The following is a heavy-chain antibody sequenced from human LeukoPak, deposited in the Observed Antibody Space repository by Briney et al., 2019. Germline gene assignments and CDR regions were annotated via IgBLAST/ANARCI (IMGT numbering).Heavy chain of an antibody. V-gene: IGHV4-31*03. J-gene: IGHJ4*02. Sequence: PSQTLSLTCTVSGGSISSGGYYWSWIRQHPGKGLEWIGYIYYSGSTYYNPSPKSRVTISVDTSKNQFSLKLSSVTAADTAVYYCARGRSGYYFDYWGQGTLVTVSS. CDR2: IYYSGST. D-gene: IGHD1-26*01. CDR3: ARGRSGYYFDY. CDR1: GGSISSGGYY.